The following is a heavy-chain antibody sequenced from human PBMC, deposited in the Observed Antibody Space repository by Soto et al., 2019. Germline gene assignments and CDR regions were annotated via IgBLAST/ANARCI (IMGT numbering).Heavy chain of an antibody. V-gene: IGHV1-18*01. J-gene: IGHJ6*02. CDR1: GYSFTAYG. D-gene: IGHD3-3*01. Sequence: QVQVVQSGDEVKETGASVRVSCKTSGYSFTAYGISWVRQAPGQGLEWMGWISCYNGKTKYAQKVQGRVTMTTDTSPRTGDIGVRSLGFGDTANYFCARDGPPPELRFLEWHNYDYNGMDVWGQGTTVTVSS. CDR2: ISCYNGKT. CDR3: ARDGPPPELRFLEWHNYDYNGMDV.